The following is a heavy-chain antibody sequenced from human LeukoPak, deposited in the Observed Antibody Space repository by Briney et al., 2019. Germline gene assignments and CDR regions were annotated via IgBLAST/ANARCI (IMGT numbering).Heavy chain of an antibody. V-gene: IGHV3-15*01. CDR3: TTDVDTAMVTVY. Sequence: PGGSLRLSCAASGFTFSNAWMSWVRQAPGKGLEWVGRIKSKTDGGTTDYAAPVKGRFTISRDDSKNTLYLQMNSLKAEDTAVYYCTTDVDTAMVTVYWGQGTLVTVSS. CDR1: GFTFSNAW. J-gene: IGHJ4*02. CDR2: IKSKTDGGTT. D-gene: IGHD5-18*01.